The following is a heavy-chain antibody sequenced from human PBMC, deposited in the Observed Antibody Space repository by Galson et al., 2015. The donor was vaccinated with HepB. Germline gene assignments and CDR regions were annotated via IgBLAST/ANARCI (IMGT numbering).Heavy chain of an antibody. CDR2: ISAYHGNT. Sequence: SVKVSCKASGYTFSSLGISWVRQVPGQGLEWMGWISAYHGNTNYVQEFQGRVTMTIDTSTSTAHMELRSLRSDDTAIYYCARGFYDSSSYYYEYYYHGMDVWGQGTTVTVSS. D-gene: IGHD3-22*01. V-gene: IGHV1-18*01. CDR1: GYTFSSLG. J-gene: IGHJ6*02. CDR3: ARGFYDSSSYYYEYYYHGMDV.